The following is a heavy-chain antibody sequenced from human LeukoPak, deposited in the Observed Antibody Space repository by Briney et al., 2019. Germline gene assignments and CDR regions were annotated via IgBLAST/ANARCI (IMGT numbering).Heavy chain of an antibody. V-gene: IGHV3-74*01. D-gene: IGHD2-15*01. CDR1: GFTFINYW. Sequence: GGSLRLSCAASGFTFINYWMHWVRQAPGEGLVWVSHINNDGSTTTYADCVKGRFTISRHNAKNTLYVHVNSLRAEDTAVYYCARGGFCSGADCRGSFDYWGQGSLVTVSS. J-gene: IGHJ4*02. CDR3: ARGGFCSGADCRGSFDY. CDR2: INNDGSTT.